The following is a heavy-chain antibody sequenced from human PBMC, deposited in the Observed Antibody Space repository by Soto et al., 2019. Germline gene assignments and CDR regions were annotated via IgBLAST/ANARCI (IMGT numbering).Heavy chain of an antibody. CDR3: AREFLGGLDV. D-gene: IGHD7-27*01. V-gene: IGHV3-30*04. CDR2: IPNDARYK. J-gene: IGHJ6*02. Sequence: VGSLRLSCAASGFTFSSYTMHWVRQAPGKGPEWVALIPNDARYKHYADSVKGRSTISRDNSKNTLYLQMNSLRAEDTSMYYCAREFLGGLDVWGQGTTVTVSS. CDR1: GFTFSSYT.